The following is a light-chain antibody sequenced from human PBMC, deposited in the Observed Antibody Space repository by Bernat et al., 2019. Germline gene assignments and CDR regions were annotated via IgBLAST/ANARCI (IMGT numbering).Light chain of an antibody. Sequence: EIVLTQSPGTLSLSPGERATLSCRASQSVSSSYLARHQQKPGQAPRLLIYGASSRATGIPVRFSGSGPGTDFTLTISRLEPEDLTVYYCQQYSSSPRTCGQGTKVEIK. V-gene: IGKV3-20*01. CDR1: QSVSSSY. J-gene: IGKJ1*01. CDR2: GAS. CDR3: QQYSSSPRT.